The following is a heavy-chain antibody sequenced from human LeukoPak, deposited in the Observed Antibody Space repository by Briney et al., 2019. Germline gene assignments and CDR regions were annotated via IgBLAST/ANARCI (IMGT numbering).Heavy chain of an antibody. Sequence: SQTLSLTCTVSGGSISSGGYYWSWIRQHPGKGLEWIGYIYYSGSTYYHPSLKSRVTISVDTSKNQFSLKLSSVTAADTAVYYCARAQAVLLWFGELSINWFDPWGQGTLVTVSS. D-gene: IGHD3-10*01. V-gene: IGHV4-31*03. CDR3: ARAQAVLLWFGELSINWFDP. CDR1: GGSISSGGYY. CDR2: IYYSGST. J-gene: IGHJ5*02.